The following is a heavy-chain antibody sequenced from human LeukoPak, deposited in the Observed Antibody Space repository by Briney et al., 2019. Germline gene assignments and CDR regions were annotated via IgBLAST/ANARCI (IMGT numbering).Heavy chain of an antibody. CDR1: GFPFSDYY. CDR3: ARDLYRIVVVPHYFDY. Sequence: GGSLRLSCAASGFPFSDYYMSWNRQAPGKGLECDSYISSSGSTIDIADVGEGRFTISRDNAKISLYLQMNSLRAEDTAVYYCARDLYRIVVVPHYFDYWGQGTLVTVSS. J-gene: IGHJ4*02. D-gene: IGHD3-22*01. V-gene: IGHV3-11*04. CDR2: ISSSGSTI.